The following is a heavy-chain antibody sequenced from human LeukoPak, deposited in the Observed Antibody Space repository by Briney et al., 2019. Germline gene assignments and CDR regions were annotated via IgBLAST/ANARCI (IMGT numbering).Heavy chain of an antibody. J-gene: IGHJ6*02. CDR1: GFTFSSYA. CDR3: ARDSICGYDFCAPPYYYYGMDV. V-gene: IGHV3-21*01. Sequence: WGSLTLSCAASGFTFSSYAMNWVRQAPGKGLEWVSSISSSSSYIYYADSVKGRFTISRDNAKNSLYLQMNSLRAEDTAVYYCARDSICGYDFCAPPYYYYGMDVWGQGTTVTVSS. D-gene: IGHD5-12*01. CDR2: ISSSSSYI.